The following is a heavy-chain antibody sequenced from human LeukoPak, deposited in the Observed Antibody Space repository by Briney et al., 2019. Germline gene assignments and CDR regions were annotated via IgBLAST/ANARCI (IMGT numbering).Heavy chain of an antibody. CDR1: GFTFSSYG. V-gene: IGHV3-23*01. D-gene: IGHD7-27*01. J-gene: IGHJ4*02. Sequence: PGGSLRLSCAASGFTFSSYGMSWVRQAPGKGLEWVSAISGSGGSTYYADSVKGRFTISRDNAKNSLYLQMNSLRAEDTASYYCALGNFDYWGQGTLVTVSS. CDR2: ISGSGGST. CDR3: ALGNFDY.